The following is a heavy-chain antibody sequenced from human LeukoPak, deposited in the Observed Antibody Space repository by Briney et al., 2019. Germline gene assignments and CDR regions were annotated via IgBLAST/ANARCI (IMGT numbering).Heavy chain of an antibody. CDR2: ISDSGGST. J-gene: IGHJ4*02. Sequence: GESLRLSCAASGFTFSTYAMSWVRQAPGKGLDWVSTISDSGGSTYYADSVKGRFTISRDNSKNTLYLQMNSLRVEDTAIYYCAKSRYDFWSGGDYWGQGTLVTVSS. D-gene: IGHD3-3*01. CDR3: AKSRYDFWSGGDY. V-gene: IGHV3-23*01. CDR1: GFTFSTYA.